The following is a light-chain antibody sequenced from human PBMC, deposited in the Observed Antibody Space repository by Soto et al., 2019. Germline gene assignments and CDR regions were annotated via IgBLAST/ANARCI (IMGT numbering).Light chain of an antibody. CDR1: ESISRDY. CDR3: QQYGGVPYT. Sequence: EIVLTQSPGTLSLSPGQRATLSCRASESISRDYLAWYQQRLGQAPRLLIYGASCGATGIPDRFSGSGSGTDFTLTISRLEPEDLAIYYCQQYGGVPYTFGQGTKLEIK. J-gene: IGKJ2*01. V-gene: IGKV3-20*01. CDR2: GAS.